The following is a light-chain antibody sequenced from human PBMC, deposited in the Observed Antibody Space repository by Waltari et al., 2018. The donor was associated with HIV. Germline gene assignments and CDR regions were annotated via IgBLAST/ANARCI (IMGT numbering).Light chain of an antibody. J-gene: IGKJ1*01. CDR2: DAS. CDR1: QSVSSY. V-gene: IGKV3-11*01. CDR3: QQRSNWPPWT. Sequence: EIVLTQSPATLSLSPGERATLSCRASQSVSSYLAGYQQKPGQAPRFLIYDASNRATGIPARFSGSGSGTDFTLTISSREPEDFAVYYCQQRSNWPPWTFGQGTKVEIK.